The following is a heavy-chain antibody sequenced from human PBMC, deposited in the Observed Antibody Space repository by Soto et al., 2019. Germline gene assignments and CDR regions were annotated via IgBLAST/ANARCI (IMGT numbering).Heavy chain of an antibody. CDR2: IYYSGST. D-gene: IGHD3-16*01. Sequence: SETLSLTCSVSGGSISSYYWSWIRQPPGKGLEWIGYIYYSGSTNYNPSLKSRVTISVDTSKNQFSLKLSSVTAADTAVYYCARRYGGNFDYWGQGTLVTVSS. CDR3: ARRYGGNFDY. CDR1: GGSISSYY. J-gene: IGHJ4*02. V-gene: IGHV4-59*01.